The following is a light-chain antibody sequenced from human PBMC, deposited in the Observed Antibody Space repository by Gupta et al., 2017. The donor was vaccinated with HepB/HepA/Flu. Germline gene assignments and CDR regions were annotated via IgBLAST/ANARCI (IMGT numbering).Light chain of an antibody. CDR2: GSS. CDR1: QTIRTS. V-gene: IGKV1-39*01. Sequence: DIEMTQSPYSLSASVGDRVTLTCRASQTIRTSLNWYQLKPGKAPKLLIYGSSNLQSAVPRRFSGSGSGTDFTLTISSLEPEDFATYYCQQSDSIPSTFGQGTKVEIK. CDR3: QQSDSIPST. J-gene: IGKJ1*01.